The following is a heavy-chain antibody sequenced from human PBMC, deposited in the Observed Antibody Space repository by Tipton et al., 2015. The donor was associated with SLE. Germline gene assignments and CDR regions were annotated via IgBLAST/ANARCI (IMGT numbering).Heavy chain of an antibody. D-gene: IGHD2-15*01. J-gene: IGHJ5*02. CDR3: ASEVLGYCDGGSCYQYSDRDWFDP. V-gene: IGHV3-33*01. Sequence: SLRLSCAASGFSFSSYGMHWVRQAPGKGLEWVALIWYDGINKYYADSVKGRFTISRDNSKNTMYLQMNSLRVEDTAVYYCASEVLGYCDGGSCYQYSDRDWFDPWGQGTLVTVSS. CDR1: GFSFSSYG. CDR2: IWYDGINK.